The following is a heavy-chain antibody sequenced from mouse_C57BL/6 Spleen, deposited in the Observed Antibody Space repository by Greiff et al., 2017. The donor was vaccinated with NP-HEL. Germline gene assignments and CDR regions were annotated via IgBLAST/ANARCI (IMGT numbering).Heavy chain of an antibody. CDR1: GFNIKDYY. V-gene: IGHV14-2*01. CDR3: ARSPDGYYEEGAMDY. J-gene: IGHJ4*01. D-gene: IGHD2-3*01. CDR2: IDPEDGET. Sequence: VQLQQSGAELVKPGASVKLSCTASGFNIKDYYMHWVKQRTEQGLEWIGRIDPEDGETKYAPEFQGKATITADTSSNTAYLQLSSLTSEDTAVYDCARSPDGYYEEGAMDYWGQGTSVTVSS.